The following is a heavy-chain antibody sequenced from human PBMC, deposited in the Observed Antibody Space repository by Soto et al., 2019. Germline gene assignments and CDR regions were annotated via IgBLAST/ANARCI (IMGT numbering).Heavy chain of an antibody. V-gene: IGHV4-31*03. Sequence: SETLSLTCTVSGGSISSGGYYWSWIRQHPGKGLEWIGYIYYSGSTYYNPSLKSRVTISVDTSKNQFSLKLSSVTAADTAVYYCARTPITIFGVVIIQGYFDYWGQGTLVTV. CDR1: GGSISSGGYY. CDR2: IYYSGST. D-gene: IGHD3-3*01. J-gene: IGHJ4*02. CDR3: ARTPITIFGVVIIQGYFDY.